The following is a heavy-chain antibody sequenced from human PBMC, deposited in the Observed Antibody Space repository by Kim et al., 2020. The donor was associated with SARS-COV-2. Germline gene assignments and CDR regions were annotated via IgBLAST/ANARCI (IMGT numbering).Heavy chain of an antibody. V-gene: IGHV4-39*01. D-gene: IGHD2-2*01. CDR3: ARHCSSTSCYGVDY. Sequence: NPSLKSRVTISVDTSKNQFSLKLSSVTAAGTAVYYCARHCSSTSCYGVDYWGQGTLVTVSS. J-gene: IGHJ4*02.